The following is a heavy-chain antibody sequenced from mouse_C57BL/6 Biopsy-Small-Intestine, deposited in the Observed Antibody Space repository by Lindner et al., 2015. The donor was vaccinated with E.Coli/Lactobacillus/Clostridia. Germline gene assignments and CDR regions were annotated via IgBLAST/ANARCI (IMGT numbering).Heavy chain of an antibody. Sequence: VQLQESGAEVMKPGASVKLSCKATGYTISGSLIEWVKERPGHGLEWIGEILPGSGSTNYNEKFKDKATFTADASSNTAYMQLSSLTTEDSAIYYCARFPYYSDPYAMDYWGQGTSVTVSS. CDR2: ILPGSGST. CDR3: ARFPYYSDPYAMDY. CDR1: GYTISGSL. V-gene: IGHV1-9*01. D-gene: IGHD2-12*01. J-gene: IGHJ4*01.